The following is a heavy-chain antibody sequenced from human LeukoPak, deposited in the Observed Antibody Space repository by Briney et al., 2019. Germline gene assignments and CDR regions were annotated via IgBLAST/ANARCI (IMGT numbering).Heavy chain of an antibody. V-gene: IGHV4-4*07. J-gene: IGHJ6*03. CDR3: ARVRGGYCSSTSCPNYYYYYMDV. CDR1: GGSISSYY. CDR2: IYTSGST. Sequence: SETLSLTCTVSGGSISSYYWSWIRQPAGKGLEWIGRIYTSGSTNYNPSLKSRVTMSVDTSKNQFSLKLNSVTAADTAVYYCARVRGGYCSSTSCPNYYYYYMDVWGKGTTVTVSS. D-gene: IGHD2-2*01.